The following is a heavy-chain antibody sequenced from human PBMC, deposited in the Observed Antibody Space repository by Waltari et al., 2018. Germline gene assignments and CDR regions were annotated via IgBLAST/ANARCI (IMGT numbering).Heavy chain of an antibody. V-gene: IGHV5-10-1*03. J-gene: IGHJ4*02. CDR1: GYTFFSHW. Sequence: EVQLVQSGAELKKPGESLRISCEASGYTFFSHWISWVRQVPGKGLEWLGRIEPCDSYTNYSPSFHGNVTISVDKSINTAYLQWNSLKASDTATYYCSRHVSGTYYEDYWGQGTLVTVSS. CDR2: IEPCDSYT. D-gene: IGHD1-26*01. CDR3: SRHVSGTYYEDY.